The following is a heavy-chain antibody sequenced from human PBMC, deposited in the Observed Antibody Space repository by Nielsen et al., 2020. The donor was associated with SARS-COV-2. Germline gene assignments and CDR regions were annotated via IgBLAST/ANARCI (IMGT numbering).Heavy chain of an antibody. Sequence: SETLSLTCTVSGGSIRDYYWNWVRQPTGKGLEFIGYIYYSGSTSYNPSLKSRVTISVDTSKNQFSLELGAVTAADTAVYYCARADRYYYGMDVWGQGTTVTVSS. J-gene: IGHJ6*02. CDR3: ARADRYYYGMDV. V-gene: IGHV4-59*13. CDR2: IYYSGST. CDR1: GGSIRDYY.